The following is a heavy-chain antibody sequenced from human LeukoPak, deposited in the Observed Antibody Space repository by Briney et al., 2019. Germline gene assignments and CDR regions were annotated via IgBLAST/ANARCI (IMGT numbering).Heavy chain of an antibody. Sequence: GASVKVSCKASGYTFTSYYMHWVRQAPGQGLEWMGIINPSGGSTSYAQKFQGRVTMTRDTSTSTVYMELSSLRSEDTAVYYCATSRFLEWSRTGYYYGMDVWGQGTTVTVSS. CDR2: INPSGGST. CDR1: GYTFTSYY. J-gene: IGHJ6*02. CDR3: ATSRFLEWSRTGYYYGMDV. V-gene: IGHV1-46*01. D-gene: IGHD3-3*01.